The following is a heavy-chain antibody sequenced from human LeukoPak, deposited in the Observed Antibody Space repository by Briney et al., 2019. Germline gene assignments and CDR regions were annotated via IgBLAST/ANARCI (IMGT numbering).Heavy chain of an antibody. CDR2: IIPIFGTA. D-gene: IGHD2-2*01. V-gene: IGHV1-69*13. Sequence: SVKVSCKASGGTFSSYAISWVRQAPGQGLEWMGGIIPIFGTANYAQKFQGRVTITADESTSTAYMELSSLRSEDAAVYYCARDNPFRGVVVVPAANYYYYGMDVWGQGTTVTVSS. CDR1: GGTFSSYA. CDR3: ARDNPFRGVVVVPAANYYYYGMDV. J-gene: IGHJ6*02.